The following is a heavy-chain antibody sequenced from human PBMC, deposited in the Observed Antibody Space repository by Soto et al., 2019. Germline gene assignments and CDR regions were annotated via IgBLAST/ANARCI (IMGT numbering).Heavy chain of an antibody. D-gene: IGHD3-3*01. V-gene: IGHV3-72*01. CDR3: ASGITSFGVVIIQTY. J-gene: IGHJ4*02. Sequence: EVQLVESGGGLVQPGGSLRLSCAASGFTFSDYYMDWVRQAPGKGLEWVGGTRHKANRYSTEYAASGKGRFTISRDDSKCSLYLQMNSLKTEDTAVYYCASGITSFGVVIIQTYWGQGTLVAVSS. CDR1: GFTFSDYY. CDR2: TRHKANRYST.